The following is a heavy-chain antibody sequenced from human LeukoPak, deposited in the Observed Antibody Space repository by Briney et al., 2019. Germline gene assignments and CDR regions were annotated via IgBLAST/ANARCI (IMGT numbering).Heavy chain of an antibody. Sequence: SETLSLTCTVSGGSITSYYWSWIRQPPGKGLEWIGSIYYSGSTNYNPSLKSRVTISVDTSKNQFSLKLSSVTAADTALYYCARENGYRYDYWGQGTLVTVSS. CDR1: GGSITSYY. CDR3: ARENGYRYDY. CDR2: IYYSGST. J-gene: IGHJ4*02. V-gene: IGHV4-59*01. D-gene: IGHD5-18*01.